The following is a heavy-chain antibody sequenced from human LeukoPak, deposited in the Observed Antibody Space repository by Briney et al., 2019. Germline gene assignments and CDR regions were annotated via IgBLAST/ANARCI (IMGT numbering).Heavy chain of an antibody. D-gene: IGHD3-22*01. CDR3: TRSAVVLPYYFDY. CDR2: FDPENGET. V-gene: IGHV1-24*01. J-gene: IGHJ4*02. Sequence: ASVKVSCKVSGYTLTELSMHWVRRAPGKGLEWMGSFDPENGETLYAQEFQGRVTLTEDTSADTAYMELISLRSEDTAVYYCTRSAVVLPYYFDYWGQGTLVTVSS. CDR1: GYTLTELS.